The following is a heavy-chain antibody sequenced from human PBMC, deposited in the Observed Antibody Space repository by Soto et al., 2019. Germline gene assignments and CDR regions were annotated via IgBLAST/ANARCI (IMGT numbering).Heavy chain of an antibody. CDR1: GGTFSSYT. J-gene: IGHJ3*02. CDR3: ARVERSPRAFDI. CDR2: IIPILGIA. Sequence: ASVKVSCKASGGTFSSYTISWVRQAPGQGLGWMGRIIPILGIANYAQKFQGRVTITADKSTSTAYMELSSLRSEDTAVYYCARVERSPRAFDIWGQGTMVTVSS. V-gene: IGHV1-69*02.